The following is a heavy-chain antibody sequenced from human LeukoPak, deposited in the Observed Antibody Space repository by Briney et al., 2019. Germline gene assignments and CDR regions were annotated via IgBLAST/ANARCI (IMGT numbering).Heavy chain of an antibody. CDR2: IRSKDYGGTT. CDR3: TRVNTAMVLDY. D-gene: IGHD5-18*01. V-gene: IGHV3-49*03. J-gene: IGHJ4*02. Sequence: QAGRSLRLSCTASGFTFGDYAMSWSPQAPGKGLGWVGFIRSKDYGGTTEYAASVKDRFTISRDDSKSIANLQMNSLKTEDTAVYYCTRVNTAMVLDYWGQGTLVTVSS. CDR1: GFTFGDYA.